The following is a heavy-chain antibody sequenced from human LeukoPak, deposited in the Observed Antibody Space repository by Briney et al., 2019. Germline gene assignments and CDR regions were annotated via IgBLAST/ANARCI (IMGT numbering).Heavy chain of an antibody. V-gene: IGHV4-59*01. Sequence: SETLSLTCTVSGGSISSYYWSWIRQPPGKGLEWIGYIYYSGSTNYNPSLKSRVTISVDTSKNQFSLKLSSVTAADTAVYYCARGRVCSSWVCASPEGPFDYWGQGTLVTVSS. CDR1: GGSISSYY. CDR2: IYYSGST. CDR3: ARGRVCSSWVCASPEGPFDY. D-gene: IGHD6-13*01. J-gene: IGHJ4*02.